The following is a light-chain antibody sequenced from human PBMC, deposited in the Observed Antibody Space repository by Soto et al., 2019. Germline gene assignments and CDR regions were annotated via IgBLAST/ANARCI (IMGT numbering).Light chain of an antibody. CDR2: ANN. Sequence: QSVLTQPPSVSGAPGQRVTISCSGSSSNIGAGYDVHWYQQLPGTAPKLLISANNIRPSGVPDRFSGSKSGTSASLAITVLQAEDEADYYCQSYDSSLSGSGVFGGGTKLTVL. V-gene: IGLV1-40*01. CDR3: QSYDSSLSGSGV. J-gene: IGLJ3*02. CDR1: SSNIGAGYD.